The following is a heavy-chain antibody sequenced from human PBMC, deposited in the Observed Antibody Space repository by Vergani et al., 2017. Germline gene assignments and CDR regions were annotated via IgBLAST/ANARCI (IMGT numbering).Heavy chain of an antibody. D-gene: IGHD6-6*01. V-gene: IGHV3-23*01. J-gene: IGHJ6*03. Sequence: EVQLLESGGGLVQPGGSLRLSCAASGFTFSSYAMSWVRQAPGKGLEWGSAISGSGGSTYYADSVKGRFTISRDNSKNTLYLQMNSLRAEDTAVYYCAKGAARLYYYYYMDVWGKGTTVTVAS. CDR3: AKGAARLYYYYYMDV. CDR2: ISGSGGST. CDR1: GFTFSSYA.